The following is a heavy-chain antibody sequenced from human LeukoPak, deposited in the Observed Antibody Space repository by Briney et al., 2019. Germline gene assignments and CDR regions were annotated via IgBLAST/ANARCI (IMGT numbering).Heavy chain of an antibody. Sequence: GESLKISCTASGYTFSNSMIGWVRQMRGKVLEWMGTICPGISDTRNGPSLQGQVSISANKTISTAYRQWSSLRASDTAMYNYARLPAASAMRADYWGQGTLVTVSS. D-gene: IGHD2-2*01. J-gene: IGHJ4*02. CDR1: GYTFSNSM. CDR2: ICPGISDT. CDR3: ARLPAASAMRADY. V-gene: IGHV5-51*01.